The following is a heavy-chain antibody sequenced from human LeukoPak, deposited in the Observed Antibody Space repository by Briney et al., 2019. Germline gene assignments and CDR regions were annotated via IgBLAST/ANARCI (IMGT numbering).Heavy chain of an antibody. J-gene: IGHJ4*02. V-gene: IGHV1-2*02. Sequence: ASVKVSCTASGYTFTAYYIDWVRQAPGQGLEWMGWINSDSGGTNYAQKFQGRVTMTRDTSTSTAYMELSSLRSDDTAFYYCARDTITVTTPYFDYWGQGTLVTVPS. CDR1: GYTFTAYY. CDR3: ARDTITVTTPYFDY. CDR2: INSDSGGT. D-gene: IGHD4-17*01.